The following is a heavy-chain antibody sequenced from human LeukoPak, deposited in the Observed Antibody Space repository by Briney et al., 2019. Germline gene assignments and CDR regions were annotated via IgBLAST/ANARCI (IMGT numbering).Heavy chain of an antibody. V-gene: IGHV1-18*04. Sequence: ASVKVSCKASGYTFTSYGISWVRQAPGQGLEWMRWISAYNGNTNYAQKLQGRVTMTTDTSTSTAYMELRSLRSDDTAVYYCARVVVAATPGQGASAFDIWGQGTMVTVSS. CDR1: GYTFTSYG. J-gene: IGHJ3*02. CDR2: ISAYNGNT. CDR3: ARVVVAATPGQGASAFDI. D-gene: IGHD2-15*01.